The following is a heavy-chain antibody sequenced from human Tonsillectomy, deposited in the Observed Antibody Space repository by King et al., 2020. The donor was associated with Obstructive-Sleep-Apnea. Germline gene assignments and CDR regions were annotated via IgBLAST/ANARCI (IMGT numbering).Heavy chain of an antibody. V-gene: IGHV3-48*04. CDR3: ARTLTLRDDSSGYYGVGLDY. Sequence: VQLVESGGGLVQPGGSLRLSCAASGFTFSSYGMNWVRQAPGKGLEWVSYISSSSSTIYYADSVKGRFTISRDNAKNSRYLQMNSLRAEDTAVYYCARTLTLRDDSSGYYGVGLDYWGQGSLVTVSS. CDR2: ISSSSSTI. D-gene: IGHD3-22*01. J-gene: IGHJ4*02. CDR1: GFTFSSYG.